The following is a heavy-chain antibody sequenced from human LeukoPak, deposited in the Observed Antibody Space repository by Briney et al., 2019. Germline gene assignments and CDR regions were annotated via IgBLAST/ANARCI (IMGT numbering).Heavy chain of an antibody. J-gene: IGHJ4*02. Sequence: GESLKISCAASGFTFSSYAMSWVRQAPGKGLEWVSAISGSGGSTYYADSVKGRFTISRGNSKNTLYLQMNSLRAEDTAVYYCAKGGLDIVVVPALFLDYWGQGALVTVSS. V-gene: IGHV3-23*01. D-gene: IGHD2-2*03. CDR1: GFTFSSYA. CDR2: ISGSGGST. CDR3: AKGGLDIVVVPALFLDY.